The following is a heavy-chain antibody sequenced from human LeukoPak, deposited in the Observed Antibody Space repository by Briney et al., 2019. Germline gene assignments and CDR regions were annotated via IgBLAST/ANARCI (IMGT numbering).Heavy chain of an antibody. V-gene: IGHV3-21*01. D-gene: IGHD3-22*01. CDR2: ISSSSSYI. CDR3: ARRGDSSGYYSVPVDY. Sequence: GGSLRLSCAASGFTFSSYSMNWVRQAPGKGLEWVSSISSSSSYIYYADSVKGRFTISRDNAKNSLYLQMNSLRAEDTAVYYCARRGDSSGYYSVPVDYWGQGTLVTVSS. CDR1: GFTFSSYS. J-gene: IGHJ4*02.